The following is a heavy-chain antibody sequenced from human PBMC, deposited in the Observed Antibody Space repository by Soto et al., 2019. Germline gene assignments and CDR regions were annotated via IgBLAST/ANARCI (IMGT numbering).Heavy chain of an antibody. CDR2: INPNSGGT. CDR3: ARDFLGYCTNGVCGPMAV. Sequence: ASVKVSCKASGYTFTGYYMHVVRQAPGQGLEWMGWINPNSGGTNYAQKFQGRVTMTRDTSISTAYMELSRLRSDDTAVYYCARDFLGYCTNGVCGPMAVWGQGTTVTV. D-gene: IGHD2-8*01. J-gene: IGHJ6*02. CDR1: GYTFTGYY. V-gene: IGHV1-2*02.